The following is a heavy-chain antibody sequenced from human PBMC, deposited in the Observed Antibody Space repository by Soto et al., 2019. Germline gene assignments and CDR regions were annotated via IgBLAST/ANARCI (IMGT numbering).Heavy chain of an antibody. CDR1: GFTFSSYV. Sequence: EVQLLESGGGLVQPGGSLRLSCAASGFTFSSYVMSWVRQAPGKGLEWVSAISGSGGSTYYADSVKGRFTISRDNSKNTLYLQMNSLRAEDTAVYYCATLQGTYYYGSGSYDWPYWGQGTLVTVSS. CDR3: ATLQGTYYYGSGSYDWPY. D-gene: IGHD3-10*01. J-gene: IGHJ4*02. CDR2: ISGSGGST. V-gene: IGHV3-23*01.